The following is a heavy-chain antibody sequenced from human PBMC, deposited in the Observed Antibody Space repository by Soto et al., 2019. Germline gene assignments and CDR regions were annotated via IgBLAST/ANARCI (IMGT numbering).Heavy chain of an antibody. CDR2: IHPVDSDT. J-gene: IGHJ6*02. V-gene: IGHV5-51*01. CDR3: ARVLRSGYLAYFYYDMEV. CDR1: GFSFTSYW. Sequence: GESLKISCKASGFSFTSYWIAWVRQMPGKGLEWMGIIHPVDSDTRYSPSFQGQVTISADKSITTAYLQWSSLKASDTAMYYCARVLRSGYLAYFYYDMEVWGQGTTVTVSS. D-gene: IGHD5-12*01.